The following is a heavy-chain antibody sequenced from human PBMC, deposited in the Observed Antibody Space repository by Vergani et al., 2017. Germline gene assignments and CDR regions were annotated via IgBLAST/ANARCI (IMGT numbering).Heavy chain of an antibody. V-gene: IGHV4-4*07. CDR3: ARDGGIAAAKGSDYYGMDV. D-gene: IGHD6-13*01. J-gene: IGHJ6*02. Sequence: QVQLQESGPGLVKPSETLSLTCTVSGGSISSYYWSWIRQPAGKGLEWIGRIYTSGSTNYNPSLKSRVTMSVDTSKNQCSLKLSSVTAADTAVYYCARDGGIAAAKGSDYYGMDVWGQGTTVTVSS. CDR2: IYTSGST. CDR1: GGSISSYY.